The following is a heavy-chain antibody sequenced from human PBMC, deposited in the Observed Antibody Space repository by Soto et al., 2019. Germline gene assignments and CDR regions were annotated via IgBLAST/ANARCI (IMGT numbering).Heavy chain of an antibody. CDR1: GGTFSSYT. Sequence: GASVKVSCKASGGTFSSYTISWVRQAPGQGLEWMGRIIPILGIANYAQKFQGRVTITADKSTSTAYMELSSLRSEDTAVYYCARSPRNYDFWSAYTSDNYYYYYMDVWGKGTTVTVSS. CDR3: ARSPRNYDFWSAYTSDNYYYYYMDV. J-gene: IGHJ6*03. CDR2: IIPILGIA. V-gene: IGHV1-69*02. D-gene: IGHD3-3*01.